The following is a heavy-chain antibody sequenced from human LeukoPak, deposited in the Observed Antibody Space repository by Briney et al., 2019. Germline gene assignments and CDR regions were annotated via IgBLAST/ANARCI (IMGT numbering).Heavy chain of an antibody. CDR2: INPNSGGT. V-gene: IGHV1-2*02. CDR3: ASGLLFSGAAFDI. Sequence: GSVKVSCKASGYTFTGYYMHWVRQAPGQGLEWMGWINPNSGGTNYAQKFQGRVTMTRDTSISTAYMELSRLRSDDTAVYYCASGLLFSGAAFDIWGQGTMVTVSS. D-gene: IGHD2-15*01. CDR1: GYTFTGYY. J-gene: IGHJ3*02.